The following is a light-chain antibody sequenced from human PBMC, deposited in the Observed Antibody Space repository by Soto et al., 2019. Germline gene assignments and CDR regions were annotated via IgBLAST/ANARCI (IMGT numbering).Light chain of an antibody. V-gene: IGLV2-8*01. CDR1: SSDVGGYNY. CDR2: EVS. J-gene: IGLJ1*01. Sequence: QSALTQPPSASGSPGQSVTISCTGTSSDVGGYNYVSWYQQHPGKAPKLMIYEVSKRPSGVPDRFSGSKSGNTASLTVSGLQAEDEADYSCSSYPGSSYVFGTGTKVTVL. CDR3: SSYPGSSYV.